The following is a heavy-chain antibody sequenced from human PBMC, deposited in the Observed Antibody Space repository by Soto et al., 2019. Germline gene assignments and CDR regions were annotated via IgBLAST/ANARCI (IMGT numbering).Heavy chain of an antibody. CDR2: ISAYNGNT. J-gene: IGHJ4*02. Sequence: ASVKVSCKASGYTFTSYGISWVRQAPGQGLEWMGWISAYNGNTNFAQKLQGRVTMTTDTSTSTAYMELRSLRSDDTAVYYCARAGYYDSSGFCDYWGQGTLVTVSS. CDR3: ARAGYYDSSGFCDY. V-gene: IGHV1-18*04. D-gene: IGHD3-22*01. CDR1: GYTFTSYG.